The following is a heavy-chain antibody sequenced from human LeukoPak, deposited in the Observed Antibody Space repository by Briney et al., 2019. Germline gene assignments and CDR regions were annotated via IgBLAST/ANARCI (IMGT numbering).Heavy chain of an antibody. J-gene: IGHJ4*02. CDR1: GYSFTTYW. D-gene: IGHD3-10*01. Sequence: GESLKISCKGSGYSFTTYWIGWVRQMPGKGLEWMGTIYPGDSDTRYSPSFQGQVTILVDKSISTAYLQWSTLKASDTAMYYCARTMVRGVTASGFDFWGQGTLVTVSS. V-gene: IGHV5-51*01. CDR2: IYPGDSDT. CDR3: ARTMVRGVTASGFDF.